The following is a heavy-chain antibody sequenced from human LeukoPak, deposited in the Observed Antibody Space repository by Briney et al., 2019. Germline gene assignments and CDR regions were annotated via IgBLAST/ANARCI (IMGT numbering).Heavy chain of an antibody. CDR1: GGSISSGGYY. J-gene: IGHJ4*02. D-gene: IGHD6-6*01. V-gene: IGHV4-31*03. CDR2: IYYSGNT. Sequence: PSETLSLTCTVSGGSISSGGYYWSWIRQHPGEGLEWIGYIYYSGNTYYNPSLQSRVTISVDTSKNQFSLKLSSVTAADTAVYYCARDSIAAPDYWGQGTLVTVSS. CDR3: ARDSIAAPDY.